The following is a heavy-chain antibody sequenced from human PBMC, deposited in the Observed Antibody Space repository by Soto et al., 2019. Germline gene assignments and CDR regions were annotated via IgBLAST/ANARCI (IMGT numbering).Heavy chain of an antibody. J-gene: IGHJ6*02. V-gene: IGHV4-31*03. D-gene: IGHD4-17*01. CDR2: IYYSGSP. Sequence: QVQLQESGPGLVKPSQTLSLTCTVSGGSISSGGYYWSWIRQHPGKGLEWIGYIYYSGSPYYNPSLQRRGTTXXDXAXXQSSLKLSSVTAADTAVYYCATVTTDAYYYYGMDVWGQGTTVTVSS. CDR1: GGSISSGGYY. CDR3: ATVTTDAYYYYGMDV.